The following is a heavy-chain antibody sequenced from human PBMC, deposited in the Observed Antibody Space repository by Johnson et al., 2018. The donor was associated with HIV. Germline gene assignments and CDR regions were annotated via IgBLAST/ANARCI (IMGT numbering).Heavy chain of an antibody. V-gene: IGHV3-30*19. CDR2: IWYDGSNK. CDR1: GFTFSSYG. J-gene: IGHJ3*02. Sequence: QVQLVESGGGVVQPGRSLRLSCAASGFTFSSYGMHWVRQAPGKGLAWVAVIWYDGSNKYYADSVKGRFTISRDNSKNTLYLQMNSLRAEDTAVYYCASSAPGLLPNDAFDIWGQGTMVTVSS. D-gene: IGHD2-15*01. CDR3: ASSAPGLLPNDAFDI.